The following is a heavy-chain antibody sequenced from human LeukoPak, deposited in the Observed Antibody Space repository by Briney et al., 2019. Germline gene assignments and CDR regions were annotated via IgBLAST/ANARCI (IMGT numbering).Heavy chain of an antibody. CDR1: GFTFSTYW. V-gene: IGHV3-7*03. D-gene: IGHD3-22*01. CDR2: IKEDGSEK. Sequence: GGSLRLSCAASGFTFSTYWMSWVRQAPGKGLEWVANIKEDGSEKYFVDSVKGRFTISRDNSKNTLYLQMNSLRAEDTAVYYCAKAEYGVVVTPNWYFDLWGRGTLVTVSS. CDR3: AKAEYGVVVTPNWYFDL. J-gene: IGHJ2*01.